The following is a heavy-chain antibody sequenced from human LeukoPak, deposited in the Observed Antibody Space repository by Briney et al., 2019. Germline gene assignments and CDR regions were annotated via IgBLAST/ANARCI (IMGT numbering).Heavy chain of an antibody. CDR1: GGSISSGTYY. V-gene: IGHV4-39*01. CDR2: IYSSGST. CDR3: ARRPPALGAFDI. Sequence: KPSETLSLTCSVSGGSISSGTYYWGWIRQSPGKGLEWIGSIYSSGSTYYDPSLKSRVTISADTSKNQFSLQLSSVTAADTAIYYCARRPPALGAFDIWGHGTMVTVSS. J-gene: IGHJ3*02.